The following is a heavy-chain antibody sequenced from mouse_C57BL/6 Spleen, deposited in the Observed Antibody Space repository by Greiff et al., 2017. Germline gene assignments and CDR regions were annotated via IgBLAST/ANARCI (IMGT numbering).Heavy chain of an antibody. CDR3: ARDYYGSSSFDY. Sequence: DVKLVESVAELVRPGASVKLSCTASGFNIKNTYMHWVKQRPEQGLEWIGRIDPANGNTKYAPKFQGKATITADTSSNTAYLQLSSLTSEDTAIYYCARDYYGSSSFDYWGQGTTLTVSS. CDR2: IDPANGNT. D-gene: IGHD1-1*01. J-gene: IGHJ2*01. CDR1: GFNIKNTY. V-gene: IGHV14-3*01.